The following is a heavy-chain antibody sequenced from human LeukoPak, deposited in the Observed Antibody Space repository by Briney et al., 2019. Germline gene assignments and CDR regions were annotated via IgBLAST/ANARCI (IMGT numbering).Heavy chain of an antibody. CDR1: GGSFSGYY. J-gene: IGHJ6*03. D-gene: IGHD6-13*01. CDR2: INHSGST. Sequence: PSETLSLTCAVYGGSFSGYYWSWIRQPPGKGLEWIGEINHSGSTNYSPSLKSRVTMSVDMSKNQLSLKLSSVTAADTAVYYCARLKLAATDTHYYYYDYMDVWATGTTVTVSS. V-gene: IGHV4-34*01. CDR3: ARLKLAATDTHYYYYDYMDV.